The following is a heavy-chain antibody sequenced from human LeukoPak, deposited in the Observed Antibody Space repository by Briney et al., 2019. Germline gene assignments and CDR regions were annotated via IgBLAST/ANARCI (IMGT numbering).Heavy chain of an antibody. CDR2: IYHSGST. V-gene: IGHV4-30-2*01. J-gene: IGHJ4*02. D-gene: IGHD4-17*01. CDR1: GGSISSGGYS. Sequence: SETLSLTCAVSGGSISSGGYSWSWIRQPPGKGLEWIGYIYHSGSTYYNPSLKSRVTISVDRSKNQFSLKLSPVTAADTAVYYCARGPDYGDYESFAFDYWGQGTLVIVSS. CDR3: ARGPDYGDYESFAFDY.